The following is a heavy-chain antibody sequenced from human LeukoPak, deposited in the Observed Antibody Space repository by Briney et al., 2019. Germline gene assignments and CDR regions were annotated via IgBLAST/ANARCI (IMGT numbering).Heavy chain of an antibody. V-gene: IGHV4-59*01. Sequence: SETLSLTCTVSGGSISRYYWSWIRQPPGKGLEWIGYIYYSGSTNYNPSLKSRVTISVDTSKNQFSLKLSSVTAADTAVYYCARVPSPYCSSTSCLPPQFDPWGQGTLVTVSS. CDR2: IYYSGST. CDR3: ARVPSPYCSSTSCLPPQFDP. D-gene: IGHD2-2*01. CDR1: GGSISRYY. J-gene: IGHJ5*02.